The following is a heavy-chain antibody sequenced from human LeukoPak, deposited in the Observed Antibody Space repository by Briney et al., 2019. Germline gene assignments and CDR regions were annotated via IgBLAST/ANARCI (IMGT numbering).Heavy chain of an antibody. D-gene: IGHD2-2*01. CDR1: GFTFSSYW. CDR3: ARALVVPAVTFDY. V-gene: IGHV3-7*03. CDR2: IKQDGSEK. Sequence: GGSLRLSCAASGFTFSSYWMSWVRQAPGKGLEWVSNIKQDGSEKYYADSVKGRFTISRDNAKNSLYLQMNSLRAEDTAVYYCARALVVPAVTFDYWGQGTLVTVSS. J-gene: IGHJ4*02.